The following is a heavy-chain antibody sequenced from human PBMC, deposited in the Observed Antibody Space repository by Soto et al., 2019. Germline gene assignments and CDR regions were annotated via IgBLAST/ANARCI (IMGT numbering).Heavy chain of an antibody. J-gene: IGHJ3*02. V-gene: IGHV3-73*02. D-gene: IGHD3-22*01. CDR2: IRSKANSYAT. CDR3: TRGGFHDSTPPTFLRAFDI. Sequence: EVQLVESGGGLVQPGGSLKLSCAASGFTFSGSAMHWVRQASGKGLEWVGRIRSKANSYATAYAASVKGRFTISRDDSKNTAYLQMNSLKTEDTAVYYCTRGGFHDSTPPTFLRAFDIWGQGTMVTVSS. CDR1: GFTFSGSA.